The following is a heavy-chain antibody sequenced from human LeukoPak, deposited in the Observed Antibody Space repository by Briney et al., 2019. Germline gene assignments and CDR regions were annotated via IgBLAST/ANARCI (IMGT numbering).Heavy chain of an antibody. CDR1: GYTFTSYA. J-gene: IGHJ4*02. D-gene: IGHD2-15*01. V-gene: IGHV7-4-1*02. Sequence: ASVKVSCKASGYTFTSYAMNWVREAPGQGLEWMGWINTNTGNPTYAQGLTGRFVFSLDTSVSTAYLQISSLRAEDTAVYYCAIWYCSGGRCYSNARTFDYWGQGTLVTVSS. CDR2: INTNTGNP. CDR3: AIWYCSGGRCYSNARTFDY.